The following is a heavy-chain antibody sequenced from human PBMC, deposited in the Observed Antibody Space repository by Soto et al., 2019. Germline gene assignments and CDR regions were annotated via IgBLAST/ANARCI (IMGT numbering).Heavy chain of an antibody. CDR2: IYSGGST. V-gene: IGHV3-66*01. CDR1: GFTVSRNY. J-gene: IGHJ4*02. Sequence: EVQLVESGGGLVQPGGSLRLSCAASGFTVSRNYMSWVRQAQGKGLEWVSVIYSGGSTNYAGSVKGRFTISRDNSKNTMYLKMNSLRAEDTAVYYCERSWVVAASDLGQGTLVTVSS. D-gene: IGHD2-15*01. CDR3: ERSWVVAASD.